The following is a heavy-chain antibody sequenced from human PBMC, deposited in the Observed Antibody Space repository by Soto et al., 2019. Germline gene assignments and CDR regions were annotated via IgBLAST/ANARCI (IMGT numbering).Heavy chain of an antibody. J-gene: IGHJ4*02. V-gene: IGHV4-31*03. Sequence: QVQLQESGPGLVKPSQTLSLTCTVSGGSISSGGYYWSWIRQHSGTGLEGIGYIYYIGSTYYNPSLKSRVTISVYTSKNHFSLKLSSVTASDTAVYYCARSVSYCSGCSCYSGWVDYRGQGSLVTVSS. D-gene: IGHD2-15*01. CDR1: GGSISSGGYY. CDR3: ARSVSYCSGCSCYSGWVDY. CDR2: IYYIGST.